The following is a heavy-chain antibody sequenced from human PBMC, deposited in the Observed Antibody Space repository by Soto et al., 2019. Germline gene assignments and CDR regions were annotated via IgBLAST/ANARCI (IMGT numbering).Heavy chain of an antibody. CDR2: INHSGST. Sequence: PSETLSLTCAVYGGSFSGYYWSWIRQPPGKGLEWIGEINHSGSTNYNPSLKSRVTISVDTSKNQFSLKLSSVTAADTAVYYCASIAAAGSPTFDYWGQGILVTVSS. D-gene: IGHD6-13*01. CDR1: GGSFSGYY. CDR3: ASIAAAGSPTFDY. J-gene: IGHJ4*02. V-gene: IGHV4-34*01.